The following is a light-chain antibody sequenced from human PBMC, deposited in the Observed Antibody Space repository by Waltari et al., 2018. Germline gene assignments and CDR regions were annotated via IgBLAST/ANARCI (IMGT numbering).Light chain of an antibody. CDR1: ENIIIW. J-gene: IGKJ2*01. CDR2: QAS. V-gene: IGKV1-5*03. CDR3: QHYKSYPYS. Sequence: DIQMTQSPSTLSASVRDTVNVTCRASENIIIWLAWYQQRPGEVPKLLIYQASSLASGVPSTFSGSGSGTEFTLTISSLQPDDFATYYCQHYKSYPYSFGQGTTVEIK.